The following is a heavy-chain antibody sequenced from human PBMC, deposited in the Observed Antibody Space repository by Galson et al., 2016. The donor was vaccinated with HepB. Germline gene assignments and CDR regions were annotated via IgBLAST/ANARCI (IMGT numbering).Heavy chain of an antibody. CDR3: ARTAQRLGPMVYAMWPNNWFDP. D-gene: IGHD2-8*01. V-gene: IGHV4-39*01. J-gene: IGHJ5*02. CDR2: ISSGGTN. CDR1: GGSISSNNYY. Sequence: LSLTCTVSGGSISSNNYYWGWIRQPPGKGQEWIGSISSGGTNYYNPSLKSRVIISIDASKNQLSLRLRSVTAADTAIYYCARTAQRLGPMVYAMWPNNWFDPWGQGTLVTVSS.